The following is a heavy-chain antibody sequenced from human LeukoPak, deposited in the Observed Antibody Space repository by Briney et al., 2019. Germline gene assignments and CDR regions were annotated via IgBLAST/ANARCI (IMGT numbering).Heavy chain of an antibody. Sequence: GGSLRLSCAASGFTFSSYWMHWVRQAPGKGLVWVSRINSDGSSTSYADSVKGRFTISRDNAKNTLYLQMNSLRAEDTAVYYCARGGISRHNWFDPWGQETLVTVPS. D-gene: IGHD3-16*01. CDR2: INSDGSST. V-gene: IGHV3-74*01. CDR1: GFTFSSYW. J-gene: IGHJ5*02. CDR3: ARGGISRHNWFDP.